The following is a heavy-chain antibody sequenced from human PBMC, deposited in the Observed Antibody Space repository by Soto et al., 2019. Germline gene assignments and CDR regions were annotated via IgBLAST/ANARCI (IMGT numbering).Heavy chain of an antibody. V-gene: IGHV3-30*18. CDR1: GFTLSSYG. J-gene: IGHJ6*02. Sequence: GGSLRLSCAASGFTLSSYGMHWVRQAPGKGLEWVAVISYDGSNKYYANSVKGRFTISRDNSKNTLYLQMNSLRAEDTAVYYCAKDWTCRVYGMDVWAQGTTVTVSS. CDR3: AKDWTCRVYGMDV. D-gene: IGHD3-3*01. CDR2: ISYDGSNK.